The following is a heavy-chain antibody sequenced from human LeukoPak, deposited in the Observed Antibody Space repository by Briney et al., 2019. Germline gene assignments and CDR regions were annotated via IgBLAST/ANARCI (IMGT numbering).Heavy chain of an antibody. CDR3: ASGYYYDSSGPDAFDI. J-gene: IGHJ3*02. D-gene: IGHD3-22*01. CDR1: GYSFTSYW. CDR2: IYPGDSDT. Sequence: GESLKISCKGSGYSFTSYWIGWVRQMPGKGLEWMGIIYPGDSDTRYSPSFQGQVTISADKSISTAYPQWSSLKASDTAMYYCASGYYYDSSGPDAFDIWGQGTMVAVSS. V-gene: IGHV5-51*01.